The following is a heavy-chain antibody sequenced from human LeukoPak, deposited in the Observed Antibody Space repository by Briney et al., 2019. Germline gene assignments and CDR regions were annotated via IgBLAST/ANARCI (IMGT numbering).Heavy chain of an antibody. D-gene: IGHD3-22*01. J-gene: IGHJ4*02. CDR1: GFTFSSYS. V-gene: IGHV3-48*04. CDR2: ITSGSSSK. CDR3: ARDQEYYYDSSGYYSSY. Sequence: GGSLRLSCAASGFTFSSYSMNWVRQAPGKGLEWISYITSGSSSKSYADSVKGRFTISRDNAKNSLYLQMNSLGAEDTAAYYCARDQEYYYDSSGYYSSYWGQGTLVTVSS.